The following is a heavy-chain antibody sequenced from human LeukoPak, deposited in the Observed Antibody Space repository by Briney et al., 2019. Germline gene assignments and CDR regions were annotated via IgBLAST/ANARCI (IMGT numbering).Heavy chain of an antibody. J-gene: IGHJ4*02. V-gene: IGHV4-34*01. CDR3: ARVRSSTSRLWDY. Sequence: ASETLSLTCAVYGGSFSGYYWSWIRQPPGKGLEWIGEINHSRSTNYNPSLKSRVTISVDTSKNQFSLKLSSVTAADTAVYYCARVRSSTSRLWDYWGQGTLVTVSS. CDR1: GGSFSGYY. D-gene: IGHD2-2*01. CDR2: INHSRST.